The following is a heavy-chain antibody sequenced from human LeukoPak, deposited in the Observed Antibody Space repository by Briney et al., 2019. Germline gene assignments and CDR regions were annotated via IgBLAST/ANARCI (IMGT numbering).Heavy chain of an antibody. CDR2: INWNGGST. D-gene: IGHD6-19*01. Sequence: PGGSLRLSCTAPGSRFDDHGMAWVRQVPGKGLEWVCGINWNGGSTGYADSVKGRFTISRDNDKTSLYLQMNSLRADDTALYYCARGDSSGWYFDDWGQGTLVTVSS. J-gene: IGHJ4*02. CDR3: ARGDSSGWYFDD. CDR1: GSRFDDHG. V-gene: IGHV3-20*04.